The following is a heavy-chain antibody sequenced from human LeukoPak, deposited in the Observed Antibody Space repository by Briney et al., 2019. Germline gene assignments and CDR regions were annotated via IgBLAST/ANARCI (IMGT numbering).Heavy chain of an antibody. Sequence: PSQTLSLTCTVSGGSINGDNYYWNWIRQPAGKGLEWIGRISSSGTTNYNPSLNSRVTISLDTSKNQFSLMLNSVTAADTAVYYCAREWSFWGQGTKVTVSS. J-gene: IGHJ3*01. CDR1: GGSINGDNYY. D-gene: IGHD3-10*01. CDR2: ISSSGTT. CDR3: AREWSF. V-gene: IGHV4-61*02.